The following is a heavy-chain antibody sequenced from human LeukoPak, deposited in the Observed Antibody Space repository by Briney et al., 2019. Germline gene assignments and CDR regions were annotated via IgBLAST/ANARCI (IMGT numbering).Heavy chain of an antibody. J-gene: IGHJ4*02. CDR2: TRSKANSYIT. CDR3: ARGMGDTSGHYLSPFDF. V-gene: IGHV3-72*01. Sequence: GGSLRLSCAASGFTLSDHYMDWVRQAPGKGLEWVGRTRSKANSYITEYAASVKGRFTISRDDSKSSLYLQMNSLKTEDTAVYFCARGMGDTSGHYLSPFDFWGQGTLVTVSS. CDR1: GFTLSDHY. D-gene: IGHD3-22*01.